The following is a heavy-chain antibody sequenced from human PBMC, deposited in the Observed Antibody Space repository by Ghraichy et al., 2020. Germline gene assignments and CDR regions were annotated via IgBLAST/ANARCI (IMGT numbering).Heavy chain of an antibody. D-gene: IGHD5-12*01. CDR2: ISSSSSYI. V-gene: IGHV3-21*01. CDR1: GFTFNSYS. CDR3: ARGERGYDYFPVY. Sequence: GGSLRLSCAASGFTFNSYSMNWVRQAPGKGLEWVSSISSSSSYIYYADSVKGRFTISRDNAKNSLYLQMNSLRAEDTAVYYCARGERGYDYFPVYWGQGTLVTVSS. J-gene: IGHJ4*02.